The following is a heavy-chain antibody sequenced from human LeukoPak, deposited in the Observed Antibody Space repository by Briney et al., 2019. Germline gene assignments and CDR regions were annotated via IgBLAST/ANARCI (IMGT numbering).Heavy chain of an antibody. CDR2: IHPGDSDT. CDR3: ARRIAGGGVDY. D-gene: IGHD6-13*01. CDR1: GYFFTTYW. J-gene: IGHJ4*02. V-gene: IGHV5-51*01. Sequence: GESLKISCKISGYFFTTYWIGWVRQMPGKGLEWVGVIHPGDSDTRYSPPFQGQVTISADKSISTAYLQWNSLKASDTAMYYCARRIAGGGVDYWGQGTLVTVSS.